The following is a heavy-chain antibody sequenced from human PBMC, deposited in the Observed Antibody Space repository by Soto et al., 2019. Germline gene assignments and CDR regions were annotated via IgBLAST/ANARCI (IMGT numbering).Heavy chain of an antibody. CDR3: ATGVLRFLEWLSPYGMDV. D-gene: IGHD3-3*01. CDR1: GYTFTSYY. CDR2: INPSGGST. J-gene: IGHJ6*02. Sequence: ASVKVSCKASGYTFTSYYMHWVRQAPGQGLEWMGIINPSGGSTSYAQKFQGRVTMTRDTSTSTVYMELSSLRSEDTAVYYCATGVLRFLEWLSPYGMDVWGQGXTVTVSS. V-gene: IGHV1-46*01.